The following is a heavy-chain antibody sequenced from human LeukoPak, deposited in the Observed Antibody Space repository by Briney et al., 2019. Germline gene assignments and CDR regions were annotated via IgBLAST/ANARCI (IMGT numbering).Heavy chain of an antibody. D-gene: IGHD3-22*01. V-gene: IGHV3-23*01. CDR3: ARGGHSSAFFDY. CDR2: ISGSGDST. CDR1: GFTFSIYA. Sequence: GGSLRLSCAASGFTFSIYAMSWVRQAPGKGLEWVSTISGSGDSTYYADSVRGRFTISRDNSKNTLYLQMNSLRAEDTAVYYCARGGHSSAFFDYWGQGTLVTVSS. J-gene: IGHJ4*02.